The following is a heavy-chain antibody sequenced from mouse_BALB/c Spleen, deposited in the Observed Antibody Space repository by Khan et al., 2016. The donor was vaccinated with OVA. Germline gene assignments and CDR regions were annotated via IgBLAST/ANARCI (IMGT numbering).Heavy chain of an antibody. CDR2: IDPESDDT. J-gene: IGHJ2*01. Sequence: VQLQQSGAELVRSGASVKLSCTASGFNIKDYYMNWVRQRPEQGLEWIGWIDPESDDTEYAPKFQDKATMTADTSSNTAYLQLRSLTSADTAVYYCNSDYYGSVDYWGQGTTLTVSS. CDR3: NSDYYGSVDY. V-gene: IGHV14-4*02. D-gene: IGHD1-2*01. CDR1: GFNIKDYY.